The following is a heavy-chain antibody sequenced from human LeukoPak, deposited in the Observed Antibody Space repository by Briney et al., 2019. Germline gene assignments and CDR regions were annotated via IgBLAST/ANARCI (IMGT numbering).Heavy chain of an antibody. Sequence: GGSLRPSCAASGFTFSSYSMNWVRQAPGKGLEWVSYINTGSSTMYYADSVKGRFTISRDNAKNSLYLQMNSLRAEDTAVYYCARDSMVRGVLSSIYWGQGTLVTVSS. D-gene: IGHD3-10*01. J-gene: IGHJ4*02. CDR1: GFTFSSYS. V-gene: IGHV3-48*04. CDR3: ARDSMVRGVLSSIY. CDR2: INTGSSTM.